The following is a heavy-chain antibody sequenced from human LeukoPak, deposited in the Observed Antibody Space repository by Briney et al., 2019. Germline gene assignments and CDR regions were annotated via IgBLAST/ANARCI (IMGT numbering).Heavy chain of an antibody. CDR2: ISSSSSYI. CDR1: GFTFSSYA. V-gene: IGHV3-21*01. CDR3: ARDPSSGWHGWTEQYAFDI. D-gene: IGHD6-19*01. Sequence: GRSLRLSCAASGFTFSSYAMHWVRQAPGKGLEWVSSISSSSSYIYYADSVKGRFTISRDNAKNSLYLQMNSLRAEDTAVYYCARDPSSGWHGWTEQYAFDIWGQGTMVTVSS. J-gene: IGHJ3*02.